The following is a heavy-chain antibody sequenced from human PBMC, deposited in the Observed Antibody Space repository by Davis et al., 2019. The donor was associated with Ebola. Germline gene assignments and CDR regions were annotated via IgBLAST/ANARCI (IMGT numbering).Heavy chain of an antibody. CDR2: FNSDGSST. CDR3: ARDLVVLRFLEDQMKYYYYGMEV. J-gene: IGHJ6*02. Sequence: PGGSLRLSCAAPGFTFSSYSMNWAPQAPGMALVSFSRFNSDGSSTSYADSVKARFTISRDNAKNTLYLQMNSLRAEDTAVYYCARDLVVLRFLEDQMKYYYYGMEVWGQGTTVTVSS. D-gene: IGHD3-3*01. V-gene: IGHV3-74*01. CDR1: GFTFSSYS.